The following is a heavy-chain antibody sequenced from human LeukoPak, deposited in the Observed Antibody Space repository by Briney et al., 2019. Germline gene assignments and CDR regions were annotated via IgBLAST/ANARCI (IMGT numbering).Heavy chain of an antibody. V-gene: IGHV4-30-4*01. CDR1: GGSISSGDYY. Sequence: SETLSLTCTVSGGSISSGDYYWSWIRQPPGTGLEWIGYIYYSGSTYYNPSLKSRVTISVDTSKNQFSLKLSSVTAADTAVYYCARASGWGGFPWFDPWGQGTLVTVSS. CDR3: ARASGWGGFPWFDP. CDR2: IYYSGST. D-gene: IGHD3-10*01. J-gene: IGHJ5*02.